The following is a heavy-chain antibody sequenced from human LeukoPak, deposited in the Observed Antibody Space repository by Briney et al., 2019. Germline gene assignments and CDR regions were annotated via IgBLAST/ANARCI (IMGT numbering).Heavy chain of an antibody. D-gene: IGHD1-26*01. CDR3: AKGEVVGLYYFDY. CDR2: ISGSGGAT. Sequence: GGSLRLSCAASGCTFSSYAMGWVRQAPGKGLEWVSAISGSGGATYYADSVKGRFTISRDNSKNTLYLQMNSLRAEDTAVYYCAKGEVVGLYYFDYWGQGTLVTVSS. J-gene: IGHJ4*02. CDR1: GCTFSSYA. V-gene: IGHV3-23*01.